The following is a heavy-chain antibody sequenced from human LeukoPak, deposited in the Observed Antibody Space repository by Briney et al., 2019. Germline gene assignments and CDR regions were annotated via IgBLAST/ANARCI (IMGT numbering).Heavy chain of an antibody. D-gene: IGHD1-26*01. V-gene: IGHV3-21*04. J-gene: IGHJ4*02. CDR1: GFTFTTYS. Sequence: GGSLRLSCEASGFTFTTYSMTWVRQAPGKGLEWVSIISSGSSAIFSADALKGRFTISRDDAKNLLYLDMNSLRAEDTAFYYCASGGIYYGAAFDFWGQGSLVTVSS. CDR2: ISSGSSAI. CDR3: ASGGIYYGAAFDF.